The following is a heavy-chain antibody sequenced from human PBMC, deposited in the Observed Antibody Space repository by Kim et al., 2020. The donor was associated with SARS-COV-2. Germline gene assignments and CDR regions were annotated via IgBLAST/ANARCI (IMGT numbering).Heavy chain of an antibody. CDR2: INHSGST. CDR1: GGSFSGYY. V-gene: IGHV4-34*01. CDR3: ARENLVGYCSGGSCDDYY. Sequence: SETLSLTCAVYGGSFSGYYWSWIRQPPGKGLEWIGEINHSGSTNYNPSLKSRVTISVDTSKNQFSLKLSSVTAADTAVYYCARENLVGYCSGGSCDDYY. J-gene: IGHJ6*01. D-gene: IGHD2-15*01.